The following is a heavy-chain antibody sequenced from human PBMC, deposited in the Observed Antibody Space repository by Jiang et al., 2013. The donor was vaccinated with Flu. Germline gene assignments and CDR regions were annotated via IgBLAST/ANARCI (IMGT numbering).Heavy chain of an antibody. Sequence: GAEVKKPGESLRISCKGSGYSFTSYWISWVRQMPGKGLEWMGRIDPSDSYTNYSPSFQGHVTISADKSISTAYLQWSSLKASDTAMYYCARHSRGRYDFWSGPYFDYWGQGTLVTVSS. D-gene: IGHD3-3*01. J-gene: IGHJ4*02. CDR3: ARHSRGRYDFWSGPYFDY. V-gene: IGHV5-10-1*01. CDR1: GYSFTSYW. CDR2: IDPSDSYT.